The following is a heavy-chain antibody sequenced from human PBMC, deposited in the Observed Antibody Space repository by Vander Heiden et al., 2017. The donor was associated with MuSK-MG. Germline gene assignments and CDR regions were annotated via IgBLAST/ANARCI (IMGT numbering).Heavy chain of an antibody. J-gene: IGHJ4*02. V-gene: IGHV4-34*01. CDR1: GGSFCGYY. D-gene: IGHD3-16*02. Sequence: QVQLQQWGAGLLKPSETLSLTCAVYGGSFCGYYWSWIRQPPGKGLEWIGEINHSGSTNYNPSLKSRVTISVDTSKNQFSLKLSSVTAADTAVYYCARRTYYDYVWGSYRFLGYFDYWGQGTLVTVSS. CDR2: INHSGST. CDR3: ARRTYYDYVWGSYRFLGYFDY.